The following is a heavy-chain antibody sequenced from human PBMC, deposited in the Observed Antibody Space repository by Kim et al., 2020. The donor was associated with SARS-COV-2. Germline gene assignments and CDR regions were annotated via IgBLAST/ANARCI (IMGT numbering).Heavy chain of an antibody. CDR1: GFTFGDYA. D-gene: IGHD3-10*01. J-gene: IGHJ6*03. V-gene: IGHV3-49*04. Sequence: GGSLRLSCAASGFTFGDYAMNWVRQAPGKGLEWVGVIRSEANGGSTQYAATVRGRFTISRDDSKSIAYLQMNSLKTEDTAVYYCTRGNLIWLEFPIGYYYMDVWGKGTTVTVSS. CDR2: IRSEANGGST. CDR3: TRGNLIWLEFPIGYYYMDV.